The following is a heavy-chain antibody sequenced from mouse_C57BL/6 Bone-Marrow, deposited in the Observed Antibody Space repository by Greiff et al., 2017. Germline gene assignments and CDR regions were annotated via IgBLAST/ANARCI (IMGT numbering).Heavy chain of an antibody. V-gene: IGHV1-81*01. D-gene: IGHD2-3*01. CDR3: AREGFYDAMDY. J-gene: IGHJ4*01. Sequence: VKLMESGAELARPGASVKLSCKASGYTFTSYGISWVKQRTGQGLEWIGEIYPRSGNTYYNEKFKGKATLTADKSSSTAYMELRSLTSEDSAVYFCAREGFYDAMDYWGQGTSVTVSS. CDR1: GYTFTSYG. CDR2: IYPRSGNT.